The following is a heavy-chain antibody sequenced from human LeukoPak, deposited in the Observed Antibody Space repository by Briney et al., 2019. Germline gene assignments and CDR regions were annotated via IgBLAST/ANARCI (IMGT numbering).Heavy chain of an antibody. V-gene: IGHV3-23*01. CDR2: ISGSGGST. J-gene: IGHJ6*03. CDR1: GFTFSSYG. D-gene: IGHD4-17*01. CDR3: AKAFHYGDEEHYYYYYMDV. Sequence: GGTLRLSCAASGFTFSSYGMSWVRQAPGKGLEWVSAISGSGGSTYYADSVKGRFTISRDNSKNTLYLQMNSLRAEDTAVYYCAKAFHYGDEEHYYYYYMDVWGKGTTVTVSS.